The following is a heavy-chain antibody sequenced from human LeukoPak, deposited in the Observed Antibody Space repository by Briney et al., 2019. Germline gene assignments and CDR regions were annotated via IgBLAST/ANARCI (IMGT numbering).Heavy chain of an antibody. CDR3: ARVPQGSSWPYYFDY. Sequence: SVKVSCKASGGTFSTYAISWVRQAPGQGLEWGGRIVPILGTANYAQNFQGRVTITADRSTTTAYMELSSLRSEDTAVYYCARVPQGSSWPYYFDYWGQGTLVTVSS. V-gene: IGHV1-69*04. CDR2: IVPILGTA. J-gene: IGHJ4*02. CDR1: GGTFSTYA. D-gene: IGHD6-13*01.